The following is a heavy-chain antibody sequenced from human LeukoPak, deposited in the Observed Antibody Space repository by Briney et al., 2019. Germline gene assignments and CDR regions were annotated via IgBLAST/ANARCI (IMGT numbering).Heavy chain of an antibody. CDR1: GFTFSSYD. CDR3: ARVGRWLQSVVDY. V-gene: IGHV3-13*01. Sequence: GGSLRLSCAASGFTFSSYDMHWVRQATGKGLEWVSAIGTAGDTYYPGSVKGRFTISRENAKNSLYLQMNSLRAEDTAVYYCARVGRWLQSVVDYWGQGTLVTVSS. D-gene: IGHD5-24*01. J-gene: IGHJ4*02. CDR2: IGTAGDT.